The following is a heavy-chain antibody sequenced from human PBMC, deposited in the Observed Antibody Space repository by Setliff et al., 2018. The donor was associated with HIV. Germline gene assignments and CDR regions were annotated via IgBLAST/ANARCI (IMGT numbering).Heavy chain of an antibody. D-gene: IGHD6-13*01. Sequence: PGESLKISCKAVDYTFTTYWIGWVRQMPGEGLEWMGIIYPEDSNLKYNPSFQNQVTISADKSISTAYLQVHNLKASDTATYYCARRDGRSMNAFEIWGPGTMVTVSS. CDR3: ARRDGRSMNAFEI. CDR2: IYPEDSNL. V-gene: IGHV5-51*01. J-gene: IGHJ3*02. CDR1: DYTFTTYW.